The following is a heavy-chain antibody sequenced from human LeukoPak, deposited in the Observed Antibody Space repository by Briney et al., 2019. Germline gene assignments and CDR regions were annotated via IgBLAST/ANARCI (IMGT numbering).Heavy chain of an antibody. J-gene: IGHJ4*02. Sequence: GGSLRLSCAASGFIVSNNYMSWVRQAPGKRLEWVSVIYSGGSTYYADSVKGRFTISRDDSKNTLYPQMNSLRAEDTAVYHCARVNTPPHYYFDYWGQGTLVTVSS. CDR2: IYSGGST. CDR1: GFIVSNNY. V-gene: IGHV3-53*01. CDR3: ARVNTPPHYYFDY.